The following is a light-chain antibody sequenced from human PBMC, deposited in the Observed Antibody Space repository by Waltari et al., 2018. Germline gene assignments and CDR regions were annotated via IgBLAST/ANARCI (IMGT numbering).Light chain of an antibody. CDR3: MQTLQTPFT. V-gene: IGKV2-28*01. CDR1: QSLLHSNGYNY. J-gene: IGKJ3*01. CDR2: LGS. Sequence: DIVMTQSPLSLPVTPGEPASISCRPSQSLLHSNGYNYLDWFLQKPGQSPQLLIYLGSNRASGVPDRFSVSGSGTDFTLKISRVEADDVGVYYCMQTLQTPFTFGPGTKVDIK.